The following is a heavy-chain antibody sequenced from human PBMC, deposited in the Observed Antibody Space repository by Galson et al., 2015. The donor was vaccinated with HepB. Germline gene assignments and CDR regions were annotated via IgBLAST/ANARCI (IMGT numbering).Heavy chain of an antibody. D-gene: IGHD2-2*01. J-gene: IGHJ4*02. CDR2: ISAYNGNT. CDR1: GYTFTSYG. CDR3: ARDRVVPAAYPTDY. Sequence: SVTVSCKASGYTFTSYGISWVRQAPGQGLEWMGWISAYNGNTNYAQKLQGRVTMTTDTSTSTAYMELRSLRSDDTAVYYCARDRVVPAAYPTDYWGQGTLVTVSS. V-gene: IGHV1-18*01.